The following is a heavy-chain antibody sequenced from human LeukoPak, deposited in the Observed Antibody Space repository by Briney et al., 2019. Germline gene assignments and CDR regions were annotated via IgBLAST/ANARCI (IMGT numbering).Heavy chain of an antibody. CDR1: GGSISSGDYY. J-gene: IGHJ4*02. V-gene: IGHV4-30-4*08. Sequence: SQTLSLTCTVSGGSISSGDYYWRWIRQPPGKGLEWIGYIYYSGSTYYNPSLKSRVTISVVTSKNQFSLKLSSVTAADTAVYYCARVGKTYYYDSSGYQVDYWGQGTLVTVSS. CDR3: ARVGKTYYYDSSGYQVDY. CDR2: IYYSGST. D-gene: IGHD3-22*01.